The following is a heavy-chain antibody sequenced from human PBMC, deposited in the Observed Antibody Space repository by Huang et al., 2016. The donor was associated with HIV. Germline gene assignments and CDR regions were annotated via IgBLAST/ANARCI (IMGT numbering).Heavy chain of an antibody. V-gene: IGHV4-34*02. Sequence: VKLQQWGASLLKPSETLSLTCAVSGGTFTGYFWGWVRQAPGKGLEWIAEIKHSGTTSDNPSLKSRVSMSVDVSNNQFSLSLKSVTAADTAVYFCVRCPGYYFEPSRYFDAFDIWGPGTMVTVS. CDR1: GGTFTGYF. CDR3: VRCPGYYFEPSRYFDAFDI. J-gene: IGHJ3*02. D-gene: IGHD3-22*01. CDR2: IKHSGTT.